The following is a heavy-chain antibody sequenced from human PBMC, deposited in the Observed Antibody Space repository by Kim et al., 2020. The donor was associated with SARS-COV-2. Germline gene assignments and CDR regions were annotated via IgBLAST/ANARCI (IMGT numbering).Heavy chain of an antibody. CDR1: GFTFSSYG. D-gene: IGHD2-15*01. Sequence: GGSLRLSCAASGFTFSSYGMHWVRQAPGKGLEWVAVIWYDGSNKYYADSVKGRFTISRDNSKNTLYLQMNSLRAEDTAVYYCARDRRWYCSGGSCSNDAFDIWGQGTMVTVSS. V-gene: IGHV3-33*01. J-gene: IGHJ3*02. CDR3: ARDRRWYCSGGSCSNDAFDI. CDR2: IWYDGSNK.